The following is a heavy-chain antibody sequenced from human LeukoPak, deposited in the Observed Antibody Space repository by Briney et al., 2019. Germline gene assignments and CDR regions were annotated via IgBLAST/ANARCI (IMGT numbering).Heavy chain of an antibody. J-gene: IGHJ4*02. D-gene: IGHD6-19*01. CDR1: GFTFSTYN. CDR3: ARDYGVAEGY. CDR2: ISSSGTTI. Sequence: GGSLRLSCAASGFTFSTYNMNWVRQAPGKGLEWVSYISSSGTTIYYVDSVKGRFTISRDNAKNSLYLQMNSLRAEDTAVYYCARDYGVAEGYWCQGTLVTVSS. V-gene: IGHV3-48*01.